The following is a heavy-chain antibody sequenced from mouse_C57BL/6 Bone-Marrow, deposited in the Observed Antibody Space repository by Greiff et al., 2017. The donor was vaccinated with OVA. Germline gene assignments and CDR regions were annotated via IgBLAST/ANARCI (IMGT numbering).Heavy chain of an antibody. V-gene: IGHV14-2*01. Sequence: VQLQQPGAELVKPGASVKLSCTASGFNIKDYYMHWVKQRPEQGLEWIGRIDPEDGETKYAPKFQGKATITADTSSNTAYLQLSSLTSEDTAVYYCARGVLRRRGRIAYWGQGTLVTVSA. J-gene: IGHJ3*01. CDR2: IDPEDGET. D-gene: IGHD2-4*01. CDR3: ARGVLRRRGRIAY. CDR1: GFNIKDYY.